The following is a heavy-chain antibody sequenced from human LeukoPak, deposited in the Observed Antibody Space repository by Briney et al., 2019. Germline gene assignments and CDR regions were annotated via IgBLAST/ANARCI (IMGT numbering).Heavy chain of an antibody. Sequence: GESLKISCEGSGYSSSNYWIGWVRQMPGKGLEWMGIIYPGDYETRYSPSFQGLATISVDKSISTAYLQWSSLKASDTAMYYCAIPPGYCGNDCSFDHWGQGTLVTVSS. CDR2: IYPGDYET. CDR1: GYSSSNYW. J-gene: IGHJ4*02. D-gene: IGHD2-21*02. CDR3: AIPPGYCGNDCSFDH. V-gene: IGHV5-51*01.